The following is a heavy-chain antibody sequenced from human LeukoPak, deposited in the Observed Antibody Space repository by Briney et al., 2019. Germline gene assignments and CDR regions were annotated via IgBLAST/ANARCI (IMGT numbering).Heavy chain of an antibody. CDR2: ISSSSSYI. D-gene: IGHD2-2*02. J-gene: IGHJ4*02. CDR1: GFTFSSYS. CDR3: ARDLRGYCSSTSCYTRGGY. V-gene: IGHV3-21*01. Sequence: PGGSLRLSCAASGFTFSSYSMNWVRQAPGKGLEWVSSISSSSSYIYYADSVKGRFTISRDNAKNSLYLQMNSLRAEDTAVYYCARDLRGYCSSTSCYTRGGYWGQGTLVTVSS.